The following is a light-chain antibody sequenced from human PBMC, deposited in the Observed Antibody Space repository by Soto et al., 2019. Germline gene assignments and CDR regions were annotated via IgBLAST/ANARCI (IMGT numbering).Light chain of an antibody. CDR1: SSDVGGYDY. V-gene: IGLV2-8*01. Sequence: QSTLTQPPSASGSPGQSVTISCTGTSSDVGGYDYVSWYQQHPGKAPKLMIYEVTIRPSGVSDRFSGSKSGNTASLTVSGLQAEDEADYYCSSYTGDNPSDVFGTGTKLTVL. CDR2: EVT. CDR3: SSYTGDNPSDV. J-gene: IGLJ1*01.